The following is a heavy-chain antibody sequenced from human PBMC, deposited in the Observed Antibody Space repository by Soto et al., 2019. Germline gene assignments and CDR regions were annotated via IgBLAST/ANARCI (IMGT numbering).Heavy chain of an antibody. CDR2: IYHSGST. D-gene: IGHD3-10*01. V-gene: IGHV4-4*02. Sequence: NPSETLSLTCAVSGGSISSSNWWSWVRQPPGKGLEWIGEIYHSGSTNYNPSLKSRVTISVDKSKNQFSLKLSSVTAADTAVYYCAREPRGHFGYGSGSIGWFDPWGQGTLVTVSS. J-gene: IGHJ5*02. CDR3: AREPRGHFGYGSGSIGWFDP. CDR1: GGSISSSNW.